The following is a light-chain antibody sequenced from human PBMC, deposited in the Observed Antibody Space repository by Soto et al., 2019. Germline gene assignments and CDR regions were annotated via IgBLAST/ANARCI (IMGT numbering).Light chain of an antibody. CDR2: DAS. J-gene: IGKJ5*01. CDR1: QSVSSNF. Sequence: EIVLTQSPGTLSLSPGERATLSCRASQSVSSNFLAWYQEKLGKAPRLLIYDASNRATGIPARFSGSGSGTDFTLTISSLEPEDFGVYYGQQRTNWPITFGQGTHWRL. CDR3: QQRTNWPIT. V-gene: IGKV3D-20*02.